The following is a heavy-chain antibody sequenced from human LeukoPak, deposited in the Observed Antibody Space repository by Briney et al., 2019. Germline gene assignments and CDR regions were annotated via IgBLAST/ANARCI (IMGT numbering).Heavy chain of an antibody. CDR2: INHSGST. D-gene: IGHD3-3*01. CDR3: ARAYDFWSGFGFRLWFDP. J-gene: IGHJ5*02. Sequence: SETLSLTCAVYGGSFSGSFSGYYWSWIRQPPGKGLEWIGEINHSGSTNYNPSLKSRVTISVDTSKNQFSLKLSSVTAADTAVYYCARAYDFWSGFGFRLWFDPWGQGTLVTVSS. CDR1: GGSFSGSFSGYY. V-gene: IGHV4-34*01.